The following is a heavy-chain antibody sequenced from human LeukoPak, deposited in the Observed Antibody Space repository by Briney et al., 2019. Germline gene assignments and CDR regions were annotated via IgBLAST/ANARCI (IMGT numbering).Heavy chain of an antibody. CDR3: ARDFDILTGYQYNWFDP. CDR1: GYTFTSYG. J-gene: IGHJ5*02. Sequence: GASVKVSCKASGYTFTSYGISWVRQAPGQGLEWMGWISAYNGNTNYAQKLQGRVTMTTGTSTSTAYMELRSLRSDDTAVYYCARDFDILTGYQYNWFDPWGQGTLVTVSS. CDR2: ISAYNGNT. V-gene: IGHV1-18*01. D-gene: IGHD3-9*01.